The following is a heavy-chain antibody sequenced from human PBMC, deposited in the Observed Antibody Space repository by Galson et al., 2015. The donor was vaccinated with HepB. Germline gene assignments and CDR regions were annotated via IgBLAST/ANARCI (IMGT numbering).Heavy chain of an antibody. J-gene: IGHJ4*02. Sequence: SVKVSCKASGGTFSSYAISWVRQAPGQGLEWMGGIIPIFGTANYAQKFQGRVTITADESTSTAYMELSSLRSEDTAVYYCARDYNNSLRGRGGSVLDYWGQGTLVTVSS. CDR3: ARDYNNSLRGRGGSVLDY. V-gene: IGHV1-69*13. D-gene: IGHD1-1*01. CDR2: IIPIFGTA. CDR1: GGTFSSYA.